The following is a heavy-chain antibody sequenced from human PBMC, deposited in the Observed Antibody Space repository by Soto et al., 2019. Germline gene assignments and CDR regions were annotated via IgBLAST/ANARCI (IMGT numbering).Heavy chain of an antibody. CDR1: WGAISTYD. Sequence: SETLSLSCTISWGAISTYDWCWVRQPPGKGLKWIGYIYYTGSTSYNPSLRSRVTISVDTSKNEFSLELRSVTAADTAVYYCVSGRHEQLTYPGQRYW. CDR3: VSGRHEQLTYPGQRY. V-gene: IGHV4-59*01. J-gene: IGHJ4*01. D-gene: IGHD6-25*01. CDR2: IYYTGST.